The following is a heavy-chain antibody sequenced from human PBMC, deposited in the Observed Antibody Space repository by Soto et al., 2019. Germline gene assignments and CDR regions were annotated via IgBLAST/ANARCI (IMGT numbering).Heavy chain of an antibody. J-gene: IGHJ4*02. V-gene: IGHV3-7*01. CDR2: IKEDGSDK. CDR3: ARGRSTDY. CDR1: GFTFEKYW. Sequence: DVQLLESGGALVQPGESPRLSCAASGFTFEKYWMTWARQAPGKGLELVANIKEDGSDKTYVDSVKGRFTVSRDNTKDFLFLQMNSLRDEDTAVYYCARGRSTDYWGQGTLVIVSS.